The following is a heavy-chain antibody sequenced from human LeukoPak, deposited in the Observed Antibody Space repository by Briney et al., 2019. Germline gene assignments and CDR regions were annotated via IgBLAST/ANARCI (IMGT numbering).Heavy chain of an antibody. J-gene: IGHJ4*02. V-gene: IGHV4-30-4*01. D-gene: IGHD3-22*01. CDR2: IYYSGST. CDR3: ARGKGDYYDSSGLYYFDY. Sequence: SGTLSLTCAISDGSISSSYYWNWIRQPPGKGLEWIGYIYYSGSTYYNPSLKSRVTISVDTSKNQFSLNLSSVTAADTAVYYCARGKGDYYDSSGLYYFDYWGQGTLVTVSS. CDR1: DGSISSSYY.